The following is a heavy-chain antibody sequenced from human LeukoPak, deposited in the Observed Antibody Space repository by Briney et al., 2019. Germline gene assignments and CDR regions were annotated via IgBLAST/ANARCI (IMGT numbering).Heavy chain of an antibody. J-gene: IGHJ6*03. CDR3: AASTTAYYDILTGYYNLHYYYMDV. CDR2: ISGSGGTP. Sequence: GGSLRLSRAPSGFTFSSYAMSSVRPAPGKGREWGSAISGSGGTPYYADSVKGRFTISRDNSKNTLYLQMNSLRAEDTAVYYCAASTTAYYDILTGYYNLHYYYMDVWGKGTTVTVSS. D-gene: IGHD3-9*01. V-gene: IGHV3-23*01. CDR1: GFTFSSYA.